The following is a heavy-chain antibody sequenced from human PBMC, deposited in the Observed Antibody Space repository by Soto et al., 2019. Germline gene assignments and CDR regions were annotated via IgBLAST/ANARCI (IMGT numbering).Heavy chain of an antibody. CDR2: ISVYNGNT. CDR1: GYSFATSG. V-gene: IGHV1-18*01. J-gene: IGHJ4*02. CDR3: ARAVKYYDSSGYVN. Sequence: QVKLVQSGTEVKKPGASLKVSCKASGYSFATSGISWVRQAPGQGLEWMGWISVYNGNTNYDQKLHDRVTMTTDTSTTTAYLELRSLRSDDTAVYYCARAVKYYDSSGYVNWGQGTLVTVSS. D-gene: IGHD3-22*01.